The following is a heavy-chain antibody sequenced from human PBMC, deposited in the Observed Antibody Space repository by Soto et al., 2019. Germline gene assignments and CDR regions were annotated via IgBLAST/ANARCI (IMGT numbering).Heavy chain of an antibody. CDR2: ITATGDRT. V-gene: IGHV3-23*01. CDR3: ATMSGYFEY. D-gene: IGHD3-22*01. Sequence: GGSLRLSCADSGFRFSSYSMSWVRQTPGKGLEWVAAITATGDRTYYADSVTGRFTISRDNSKKTHYLQMTSLRAEDTAMYYCATMSGYFEYWGQGTPVTVSS. CDR1: GFRFSSYS. J-gene: IGHJ4*02.